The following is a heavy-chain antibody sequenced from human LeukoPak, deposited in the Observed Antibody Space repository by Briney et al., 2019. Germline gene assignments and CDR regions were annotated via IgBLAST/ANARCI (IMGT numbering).Heavy chain of an antibody. J-gene: IGHJ4*02. CDR2: INPSAGST. V-gene: IGHV1-46*01. CDR1: GYTFTSYY. D-gene: IGHD3-10*01. Sequence: ASVKVSCKASGYTFTSYYMHWVRQAPGQGLEWMEIINPSAGSTSYAQKFQGRVTMTRDTSTSTVYMELSSLRSEDTAVYYCARDGTENFTMVRGVTLDYWGQGTLVTVSS. CDR3: ARDGTENFTMVRGVTLDY.